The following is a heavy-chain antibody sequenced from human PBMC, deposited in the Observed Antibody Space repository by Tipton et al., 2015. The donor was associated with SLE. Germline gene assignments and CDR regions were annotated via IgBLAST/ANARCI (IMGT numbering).Heavy chain of an antibody. CDR1: GDSISSYY. D-gene: IGHD3-10*01. Sequence: TLSLTCTVTGDSISSYYCNWIRQPPGKGLEWIGYIFYSGNTNYNPSLKSRVTMSLNTSKNQFSLKLSSVTSADTAVYYCASAGHMTRGVRKPFDMWVQGTMVTVYS. CDR3: ASAGHMTRGVRKPFDM. J-gene: IGHJ3*02. V-gene: IGHV4-59*01. CDR2: IFYSGNT.